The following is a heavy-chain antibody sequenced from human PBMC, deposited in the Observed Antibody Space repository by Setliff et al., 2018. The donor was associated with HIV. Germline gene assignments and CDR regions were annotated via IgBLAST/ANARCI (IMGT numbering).Heavy chain of an antibody. D-gene: IGHD4-17*01. CDR1: GLTFSSHW. Sequence: GSLRLSCAASGLTFSSHWMHWVRQAPGKGLVWVSYIDNDASHTIHADSVKGRFTMSIDTSKNQFSLELSSVTAADTAVYYCAREAVDDYARYFDYWGQGSLVTVSS. CDR3: AREAVDDYARYFDY. J-gene: IGHJ4*02. V-gene: IGHV3-74*01. CDR2: IDNDASHT.